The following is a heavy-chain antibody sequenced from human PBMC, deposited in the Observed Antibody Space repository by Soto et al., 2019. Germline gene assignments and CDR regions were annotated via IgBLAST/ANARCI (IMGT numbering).Heavy chain of an antibody. V-gene: IGHV4-4*02. CDR2: IHHFGRT. D-gene: IGHD5-12*01. CDR1: GGSITNDNW. Sequence: SETLSLTCDVSGGSITNDNWWSWVRQPPGEGLEGIGEIHHFGRTTYNPSLKSRVSMSVETSKNQFFLKLTSVTAADPAVYYCTKNSAYALDPWGQGTLVTVSS. CDR3: TKNSAYALDP. J-gene: IGHJ5*02.